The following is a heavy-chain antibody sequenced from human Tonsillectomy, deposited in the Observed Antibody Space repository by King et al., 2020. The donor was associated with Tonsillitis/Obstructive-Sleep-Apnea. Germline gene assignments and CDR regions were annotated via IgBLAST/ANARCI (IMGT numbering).Heavy chain of an antibody. Sequence: VQLVESGGGLVQPGESLRLSCAASMFTFSSYAMTCFRQAPGKGLEWVSSISGRGGNTYYKDSVKGRFTISRDNSENTVFLQMYSLRAEDTAVYYCAKAMENSGYDYWFFDLWGRGTLVSVSP. CDR2: ISGRGGNT. J-gene: IGHJ2*01. D-gene: IGHD5-12*01. CDR3: AKAMENSGYDYWFFDL. V-gene: IGHV3-23*04. CDR1: MFTFSSYA.